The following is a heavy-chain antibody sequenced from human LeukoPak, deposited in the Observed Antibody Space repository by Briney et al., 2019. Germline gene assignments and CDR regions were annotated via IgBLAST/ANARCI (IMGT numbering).Heavy chain of an antibody. CDR3: ARGVAISPAVVFDP. V-gene: IGHV3-21*01. J-gene: IGHJ5*02. CDR2: ISSSSSYI. Sequence: GGSLRLSCAASGFTFSSYSMNWVRQAPGKGLEWVSSISSSSSYIYYADSVKGRFTISRDNAKNSLYLQMNSLRAEDTAVYYCARGVAISPAVVFDPWGQGTLVTVSS. CDR1: GFTFSSYS. D-gene: IGHD3-3*01.